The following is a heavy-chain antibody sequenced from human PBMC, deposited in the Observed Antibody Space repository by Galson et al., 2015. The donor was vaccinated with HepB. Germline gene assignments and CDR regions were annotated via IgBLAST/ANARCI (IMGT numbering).Heavy chain of an antibody. D-gene: IGHD3-10*01. Sequence: TLSLTCSVSGDSISRGDYYWTWIRQPPGKGLEWIGYIYFTGGPYYNPSLKSRLTISVDRSKNQFSLKLNSVTAADTAVYYCARDYMVRGTTYYYYGLDVWGQGTTVTVSS. CDR3: ARDYMVRGTTYYYYGLDV. V-gene: IGHV4-30-4*01. CDR1: GDSISRGDYY. J-gene: IGHJ6*02. CDR2: IYFTGGP.